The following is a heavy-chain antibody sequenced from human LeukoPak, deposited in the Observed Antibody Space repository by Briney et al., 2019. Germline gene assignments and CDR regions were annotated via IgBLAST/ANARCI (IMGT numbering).Heavy chain of an antibody. J-gene: IGHJ6*03. D-gene: IGHD3-22*01. Sequence: PSETLSLTCSVSGASISSYFWSWMRQPPGKGLEWIGYIYYSGTTNYNPSLKSRIAISLDTSKKQFSLRMRSVTAADTAVYYCARSTSGYYSKHYYFYMDVWGKGTTVTVSS. CDR3: ARSTSGYYSKHYYFYMDV. CDR2: IYYSGTT. CDR1: GASISSYF. V-gene: IGHV4-59*01.